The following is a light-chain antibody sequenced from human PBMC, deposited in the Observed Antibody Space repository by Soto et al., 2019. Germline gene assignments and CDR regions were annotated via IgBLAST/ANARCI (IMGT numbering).Light chain of an antibody. V-gene: IGKV3-20*01. J-gene: IGKJ5*01. CDR1: QTVSSTY. Sequence: EIVLTQSPGTLSLSPGERATLSCRASQTVSSTYLAWYQHKPGQAPRLVVYGASDRATGNPGRFSGSGSGTDFTLTISGLEPEDSAVYYCQQFDDSVTFGQGTRLEIK. CDR3: QQFDDSVT. CDR2: GAS.